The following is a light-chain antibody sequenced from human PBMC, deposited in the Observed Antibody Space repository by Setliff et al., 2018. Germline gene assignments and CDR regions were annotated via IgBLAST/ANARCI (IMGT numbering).Light chain of an antibody. Sequence: QSVLAQPASVSGSPGQSIAISCTGTGSDVGTSKYVSWYQQHPGKAPKLIIYDVTTRPSGVSNRFSGSKSGNTASLTISGLQAEDEADYYCNIHRSRGYVFGTGTKVTVL. J-gene: IGLJ1*01. V-gene: IGLV2-14*03. CDR1: GSDVGTSKY. CDR2: DVT. CDR3: NIHRSRGYV.